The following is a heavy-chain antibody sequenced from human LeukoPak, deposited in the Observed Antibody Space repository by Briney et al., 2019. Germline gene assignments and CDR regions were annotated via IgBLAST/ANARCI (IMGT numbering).Heavy chain of an antibody. CDR3: AKGSRWLLFSDFDY. CDR2: ISWNSGSI. Sequence: GRSLRLSCAASGFTFDDYAMHWVRRAPGKGLEWVSGISWNSGSIGYADSVKGRFTISRDNAKNSLYLQMNSLRAEDMALYYCAKGSRWLLFSDFDYWGQGTLVTVSS. CDR1: GFTFDDYA. V-gene: IGHV3-9*03. D-gene: IGHD2-15*01. J-gene: IGHJ4*02.